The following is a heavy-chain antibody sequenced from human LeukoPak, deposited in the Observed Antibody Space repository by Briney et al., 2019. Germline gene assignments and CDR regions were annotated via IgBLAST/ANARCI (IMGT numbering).Heavy chain of an antibody. CDR3: ARVVAAMGGIDY. CDR1: GFTFSSSA. D-gene: IGHD2-21*02. Sequence: GGSLRLSCAASGFTFSSSAMSWVRQVPGKGLEWVSGISASGGSTSYADSVRGRFTISRDNSKNTLYVQMNSLRDEDTAVYYCARVVAAMGGIDYWGQGTLVTVSS. CDR2: ISASGGST. V-gene: IGHV3-23*01. J-gene: IGHJ4*02.